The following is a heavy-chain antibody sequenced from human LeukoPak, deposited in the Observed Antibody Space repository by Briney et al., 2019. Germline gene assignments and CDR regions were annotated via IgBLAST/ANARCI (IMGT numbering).Heavy chain of an antibody. CDR1: GYSFTSYW. CDR3: ATLVGYGSFFDY. V-gene: IGHV5-51*01. D-gene: IGHD3-10*01. CDR2: IYPGDSDT. J-gene: IGHJ4*02. Sequence: GESLKISCKGSGYSFTSYWIGWVRHVPGKGLEYMGIIYPGDSDTRYSLSFQGQVTFSADKSISTAYLQWSSLKASDTAMYYCATLVGYGSFFDYWGQGTLVTVSS.